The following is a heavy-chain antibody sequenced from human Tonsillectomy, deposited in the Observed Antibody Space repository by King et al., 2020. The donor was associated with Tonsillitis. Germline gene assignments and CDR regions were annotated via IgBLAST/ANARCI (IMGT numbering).Heavy chain of an antibody. V-gene: IGHV1-18*04. Sequence: QLVQSGGEVKQIGASVKVSCKGSGYTFSDYGVSWVRQAPGQGLEWMGWISAYSGNTYHTQNFEGRLTLTTDTSTDTAYMEMRSLRLNDTAIYFCARSGSYSEFDFWGQGTLVTVSA. J-gene: IGHJ4*02. CDR1: GYTFSDYG. CDR2: ISAYSGNT. CDR3: ARSGSYSEFDF. D-gene: IGHD3-10*01.